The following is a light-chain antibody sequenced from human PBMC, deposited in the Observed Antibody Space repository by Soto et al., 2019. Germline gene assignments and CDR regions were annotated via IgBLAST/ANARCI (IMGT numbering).Light chain of an antibody. J-gene: IGKJ4*01. CDR2: RAS. CDR1: QSIGDH. Sequence: DIPMTQSPSTLSASVGDRVTITCRASQSIGDHLAWYQKRPGKVPKVLIYRASNLERGVPSRFSGGGSGTEFTLTINSLQPDDFATYFCQHFYTYPITFGGGTKVEIK. CDR3: QHFYTYPIT. V-gene: IGKV1-5*03.